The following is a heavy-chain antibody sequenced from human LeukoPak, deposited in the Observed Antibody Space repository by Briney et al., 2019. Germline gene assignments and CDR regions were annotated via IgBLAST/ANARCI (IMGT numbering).Heavy chain of an antibody. V-gene: IGHV1-2*02. CDR3: TRDHCSYINCYEDYYHGMDV. CDR2: INPNSGGS. Sequence: ASVKVSCKASGYTFTVYYLHWVRQAPGQGLEWMGWINPNSGGSNYAQKFQGRVTMTRDTSISAAYMELSRLRSDDTAVYYCTRDHCSYINCYEDYYHGMDVWGQGTTVTVSS. CDR1: GYTFTVYY. J-gene: IGHJ6*02. D-gene: IGHD2-2*01.